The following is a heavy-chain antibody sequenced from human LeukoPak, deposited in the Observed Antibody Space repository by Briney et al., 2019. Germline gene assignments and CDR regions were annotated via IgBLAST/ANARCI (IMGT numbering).Heavy chain of an antibody. D-gene: IGHD3-10*01. CDR1: GGSFSNFD. J-gene: IGHJ4*02. CDR3: ARFITMVRGVHYFDY. Sequence: SETLSLTCTVSGGSFSNFDWTWIRQPAGKGLEWIGRIYNYGSTNYNPSLKSRVTMSLDTSKNQFSLKLSSVTAADTAVYYCARFITMVRGVHYFDYWGQGTLVTVSS. V-gene: IGHV4-4*07. CDR2: IYNYGST.